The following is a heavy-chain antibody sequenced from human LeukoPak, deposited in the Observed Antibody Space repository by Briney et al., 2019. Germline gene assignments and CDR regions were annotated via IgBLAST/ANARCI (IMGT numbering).Heavy chain of an antibody. J-gene: IGHJ4*02. CDR1: GFTFSSYA. CDR2: ISGSGGST. V-gene: IGHV3-23*01. D-gene: IGHD2-15*01. CDR3: AKSSKMVCSGGSCQDY. Sequence: GGSLRLSCAASGFTFSSYAMSWVRQAPGKGLEWVSAISGSGGSTYYADSVKGRFTISRDNSKNTLYLQMNSLRAEDTAVYYCAKSSKMVCSGGSCQDYWGQGTLVTVSS.